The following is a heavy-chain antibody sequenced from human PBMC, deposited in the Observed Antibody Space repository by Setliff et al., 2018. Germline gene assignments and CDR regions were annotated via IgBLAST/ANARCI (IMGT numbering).Heavy chain of an antibody. Sequence: SVKVSCKASGGTFSSYGISWVRQAPGQGLEWMGGTIPMFGTIDYARKFRGRVTIITDESTSTAYMQLSSLGSEDTAVYYCVREGVDSRSSTDYRYYMDVWGKGTTVTVSS. V-gene: IGHV1-69*05. CDR2: TIPMFGTI. CDR3: VREGVDSRSSTDYRYYMDV. D-gene: IGHD3-22*01. J-gene: IGHJ6*03. CDR1: GGTFSSYG.